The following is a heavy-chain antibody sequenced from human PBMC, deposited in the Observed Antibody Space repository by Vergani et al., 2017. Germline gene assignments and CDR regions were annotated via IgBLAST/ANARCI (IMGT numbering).Heavy chain of an antibody. D-gene: IGHD2-2*01. V-gene: IGHV3-23*01. J-gene: IGHJ6*03. Sequence: EVQLLESGGGLVQPGGSLRLSCAASGFTFSSYAMSWVRQAPGKGLEWVSAISGSGGSTYYADSVKGRFTISRDNSKNTLYLQMNSLRAEDTAVYYCAKAGIVVPAAITGIRAYYYYYMDVWGKGTTVTVSS. CDR1: GFTFSSYA. CDR2: ISGSGGST. CDR3: AKAGIVVPAAITGIRAYYYYYMDV.